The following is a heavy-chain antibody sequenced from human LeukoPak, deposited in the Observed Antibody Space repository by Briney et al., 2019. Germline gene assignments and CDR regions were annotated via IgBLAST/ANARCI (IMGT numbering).Heavy chain of an antibody. CDR2: ISSRSNYI. CDR1: GFTFSDYY. CDR3: ARDSSSSYYYYYGMDV. V-gene: IGHV3-11*06. D-gene: IGHD6-6*01. Sequence: PGGSLRLSCAASGFTFSDYYMSWIRQAPGKGLEWVSSISSRSNYIYYADSVRGRFTISRDNAKNSLYLQMNSLRAEDTAVYYCARDSSSSYYYYYGMDVWGQGTTVTVSS. J-gene: IGHJ6*02.